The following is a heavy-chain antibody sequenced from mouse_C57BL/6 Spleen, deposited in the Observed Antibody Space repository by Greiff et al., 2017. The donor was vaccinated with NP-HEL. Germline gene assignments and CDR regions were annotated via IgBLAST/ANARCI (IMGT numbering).Heavy chain of an antibody. D-gene: IGHD4-1*01. V-gene: IGHV1-82*01. CDR3: ARSLTGTGGAWFAY. Sequence: VQLQQSGPELVKPGASVKISCKASGYAFSSSWMNWVKQRPGKGLEWIGRIYPGDGDTNYNGKFKGKATLTADKSSSTAYMQLSSLTSEDSAVYFCARSLTGTGGAWFAYWGQGTLVTVSA. J-gene: IGHJ3*01. CDR2: IYPGDGDT. CDR1: GYAFSSSW.